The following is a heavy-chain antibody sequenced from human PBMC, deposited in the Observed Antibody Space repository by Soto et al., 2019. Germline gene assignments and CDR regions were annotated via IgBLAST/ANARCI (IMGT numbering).Heavy chain of an antibody. V-gene: IGHV5-51*01. J-gene: IGHJ4*02. CDR1: GERCSRWW. Sequence: SLTVACRGGGERCSRWWMGWLRQMPGKVLEWMGIIYPSDSNTRCIPSFQGQVTLSVEKSLTTADLQWSSLRASDSAIYYCARCPPRTQWLLCDVRAPGPLVAAPS. CDR2: IYPSDSNT. CDR3: ARCPPRTQWLLCDV. D-gene: IGHD6-19*01.